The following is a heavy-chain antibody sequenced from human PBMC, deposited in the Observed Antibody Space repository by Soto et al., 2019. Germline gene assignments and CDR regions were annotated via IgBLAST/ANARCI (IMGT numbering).Heavy chain of an antibody. CDR1: GFTFSSYA. Sequence: EVQLVESGGGLVQPGGSLRLSCAASGFTFSSYAMHWVRQAPGKGLEYVSAISSNGGSTYYANPVKGRFTISRDNSKNTLYLQMGSLRAEDMAVYYCARPGDYYDFWSGYSDLWGRGTLVTVSS. D-gene: IGHD3-3*01. J-gene: IGHJ2*01. V-gene: IGHV3-64*01. CDR2: ISSNGGST. CDR3: ARPGDYYDFWSGYSDL.